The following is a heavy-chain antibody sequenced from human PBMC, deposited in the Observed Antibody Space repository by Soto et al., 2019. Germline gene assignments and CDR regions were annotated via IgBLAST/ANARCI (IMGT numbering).Heavy chain of an antibody. CDR1: GFPFISYA. V-gene: IGHV3-23*01. Sequence: WGSLRLSCASSGFPFISYAMHWVRQAPGKGLEWVSAISGSGGSTYYADSVKGRFTISRDNSKNTLYLQMNSLRAEDTAVYYCALKNNWNDVFDYWGQGTLVTVSS. CDR3: ALKNNWNDVFDY. J-gene: IGHJ4*02. D-gene: IGHD1-20*01. CDR2: ISGSGGST.